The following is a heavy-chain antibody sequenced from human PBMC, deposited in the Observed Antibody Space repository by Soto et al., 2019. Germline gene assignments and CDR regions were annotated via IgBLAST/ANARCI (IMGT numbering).Heavy chain of an antibody. J-gene: IGHJ5*01. V-gene: IGHV3-21*01. CDR3: ARDVNGGFCGA. CDR1: GFTFSSYS. Sequence: EVQLVESGGGLVQPGGSLRLSCAASGFTFSSYSMNWVRQAPGKGLEWVSTISSRNNDMYYVDSVKGRFTISRDNARNSVYLQMNSLRADDTAVYYCARDVNGGFCGAWGHGTLVTVSS. CDR2: ISSRNNDM. D-gene: IGHD2-21*01.